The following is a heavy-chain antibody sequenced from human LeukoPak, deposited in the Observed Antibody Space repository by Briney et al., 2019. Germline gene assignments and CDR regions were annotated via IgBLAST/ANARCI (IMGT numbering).Heavy chain of an antibody. CDR3: ARDKSTTGWFDP. CDR1: GYSISSGYY. D-gene: IGHD1-1*01. CDR2: IYHSGST. Sequence: PSETLSLTCTVSGYSISSGYYWGWIRQPPGKGLAWIGSIYHSGSTYYNPSLKSRVTISVDTSKNQFSLKLSSVTAADTAVYYCARDKSTTGWFDPWGQGTLVTVSS. J-gene: IGHJ5*02. V-gene: IGHV4-38-2*02.